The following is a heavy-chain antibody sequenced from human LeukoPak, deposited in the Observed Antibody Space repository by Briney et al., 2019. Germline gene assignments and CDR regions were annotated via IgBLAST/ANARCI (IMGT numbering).Heavy chain of an antibody. CDR1: GFTFSDYY. CDR3: AGTYYYDSSGGAFDI. J-gene: IGHJ3*02. V-gene: IGHV3-11*01. Sequence: PGGSLRLSCAASGFTFSDYYMSWIRQAPGKGLEWVSYISSSGSTIYYADSVKGRFTISRDNAKNSLYLQMNSLRAEDTAVYYCAGTYYYDSSGGAFDIWGQGIMVTVSS. CDR2: ISSSGSTI. D-gene: IGHD3-22*01.